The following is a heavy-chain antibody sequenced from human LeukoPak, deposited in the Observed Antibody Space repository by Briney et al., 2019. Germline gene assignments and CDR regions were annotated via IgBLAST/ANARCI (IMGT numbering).Heavy chain of an antibody. CDR1: GGSFSGYY. V-gene: IGHV4-34*01. D-gene: IGHD6-19*01. Sequence: SETLSLTCAVYGGSFSGYYWSWIRQPPGKGLEWIGEINHSGSTNYNPSLKSRVTISVDTSKNQFSLKLSSVTAADTAVYYCARHPFSAPFDYWGQGILVTVSS. CDR2: INHSGST. J-gene: IGHJ4*02. CDR3: ARHPFSAPFDY.